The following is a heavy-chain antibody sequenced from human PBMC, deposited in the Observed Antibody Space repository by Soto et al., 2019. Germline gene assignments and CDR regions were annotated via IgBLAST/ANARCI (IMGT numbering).Heavy chain of an antibody. CDR1: GFNFSSYA. J-gene: IGHJ3*02. CDR3: AKGEQKKPGAAFDI. CDR2: ISGSGGST. Sequence: GGSLRLSCAASGFNFSSYARSWVRQATGKGLEWVSAISGSGGSTYYADSVKGRFTISRDNSKNTLYLQMNSLRAEDTAVYYCAKGEQKKPGAAFDIWGQGTMVTVSS. V-gene: IGHV3-23*01. D-gene: IGHD2-2*01.